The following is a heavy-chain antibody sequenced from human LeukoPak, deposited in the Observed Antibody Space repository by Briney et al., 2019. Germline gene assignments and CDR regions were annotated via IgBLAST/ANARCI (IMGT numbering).Heavy chain of an antibody. D-gene: IGHD3-22*01. J-gene: IGHJ4*02. Sequence: PSEPLSLTCAVYGGSFSGYYWSWIRQPPGKGLEWIGEINHSGSTNYNPSLKSRVTISVDTSKNQFSLKLSSVTAADTAVYYCARHPMLSLVVVTFFDYWGQGTLVTVSS. CDR2: INHSGST. CDR1: GGSFSGYY. V-gene: IGHV4-34*01. CDR3: ARHPMLSLVVVTFFDY.